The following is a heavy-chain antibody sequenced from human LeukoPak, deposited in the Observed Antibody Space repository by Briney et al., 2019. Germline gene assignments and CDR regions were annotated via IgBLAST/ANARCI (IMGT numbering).Heavy chain of an antibody. D-gene: IGHD4-17*01. CDR1: GGSISSGSYY. Sequence: PSETLSLTRTVSGGSISSGSYYWSWIRQPAGKGLEWIGRIYTSGSTNYNPSLKSRVTISVDTSKNQFSLKLSSVTAADTAVYYCARDTVTTYAFDYWGQGTLVTVSS. J-gene: IGHJ4*02. V-gene: IGHV4-61*02. CDR3: ARDTVTTYAFDY. CDR2: IYTSGST.